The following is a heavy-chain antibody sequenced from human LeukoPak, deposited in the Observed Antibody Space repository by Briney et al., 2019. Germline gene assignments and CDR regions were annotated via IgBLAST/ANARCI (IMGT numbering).Heavy chain of an antibody. V-gene: IGHV3-7*01. Sequence: GGSLRLSCAASGFTFSSYWMSWVRQAPGKGLEWVANIKQDGSEKYYVDSVKGRFTISRDNAKNSLYLQMNSLRAEDTAVYYCARANYYDSSGYYAIDYWGQGTLVTVSS. CDR3: ARANYYDSSGYYAIDY. CDR2: IKQDGSEK. D-gene: IGHD3-22*01. CDR1: GFTFSSYW. J-gene: IGHJ4*02.